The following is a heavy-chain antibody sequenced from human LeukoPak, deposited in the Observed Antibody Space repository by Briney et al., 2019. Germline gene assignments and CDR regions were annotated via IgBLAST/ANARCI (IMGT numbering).Heavy chain of an antibody. CDR3: ARGGGYYGSGSLHYYYYGMDV. CDR1: GFTFSSYS. D-gene: IGHD3-10*01. Sequence: GGSLRLSCAASGFTFSSYSMNWVRQAPGKGLEWVSSISSSSSYIYYADSVTGRFTISRDNAKNSLYLHMNSLRDEDTAGYYCARGGGYYGSGSLHYYYYGMDVWGQGTTVTVSS. V-gene: IGHV3-21*01. CDR2: ISSSSSYI. J-gene: IGHJ6*02.